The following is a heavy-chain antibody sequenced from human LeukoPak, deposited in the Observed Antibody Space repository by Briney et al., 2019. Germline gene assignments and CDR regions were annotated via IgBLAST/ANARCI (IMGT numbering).Heavy chain of an antibody. D-gene: IGHD5-18*01. CDR3: ARVISRPRAGRYNYGIDFDY. Sequence: GSVKVSCKASGYTFTNYGISCGRQAPGQGLEWMGWISAYNYNTNYAQKLQGRVTMTTDTSTSTAYTELRSLRSDDTAVYYCARVISRPRAGRYNYGIDFDYWGQGTLVSVSS. CDR1: GYTFTNYG. V-gene: IGHV1-18*01. J-gene: IGHJ4*02. CDR2: ISAYNYNT.